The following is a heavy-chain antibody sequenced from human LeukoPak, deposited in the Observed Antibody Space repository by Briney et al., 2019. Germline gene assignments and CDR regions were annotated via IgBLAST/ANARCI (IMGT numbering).Heavy chain of an antibody. CDR2: IYHSGST. V-gene: IGHV4-38-2*02. CDR3: AKALYGSGSYDTLTWFDP. D-gene: IGHD3-10*01. J-gene: IGHJ5*02. Sequence: KASETLSLTCTVSGYSISVGYYWGWIRQPPGKGLEWIGNIYHSGSTYYNPSLKSRVTISVDTSKNQFSLKLSSVTAADTAVYYCAKALYGSGSYDTLTWFDPWGQGTLVTVSS. CDR1: GYSISVGYY.